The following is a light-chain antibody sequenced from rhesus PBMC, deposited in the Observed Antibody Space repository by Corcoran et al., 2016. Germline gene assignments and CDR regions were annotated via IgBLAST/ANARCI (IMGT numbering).Light chain of an antibody. V-gene: IGKV3-24*04. J-gene: IGKJ2*01. CDR1: QSVGSS. CDR2: GAY. CDR3: LQLSNWPYS. Sequence: EIVMTQSPATLSLSPGERATLSCRASQSVGSSLAWYQQKPGQAPRLLIYGAYSRATGIPDRFSGGGSGTDFTLTFSSLEPEDVAVYYCLQLSNWPYSFGQGTKVEIK.